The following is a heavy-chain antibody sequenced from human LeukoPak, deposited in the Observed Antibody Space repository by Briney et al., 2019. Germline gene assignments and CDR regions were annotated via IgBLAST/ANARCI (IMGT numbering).Heavy chain of an antibody. J-gene: IGHJ4*02. CDR1: GGSISSYW. CDR3: ARDSADILTGFFEQ. CDR2: IYSSGSS. Sequence: PSETLSLTCTVSGGSISSYWWSWIRQPAGKGLEWIGRIYSSGSSNYNLALESRVTISVDKLKNQFSLKLSSVTAADTAVYYCARDSADILTGFFEQWGQGTLVTVSP. V-gene: IGHV4-4*07. D-gene: IGHD3-9*01.